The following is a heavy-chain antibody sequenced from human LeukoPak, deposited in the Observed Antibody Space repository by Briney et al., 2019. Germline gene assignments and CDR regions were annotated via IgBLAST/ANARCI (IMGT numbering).Heavy chain of an antibody. CDR1: GYSISSGYY. J-gene: IGHJ4*02. Sequence: SETLSLTRTVSGYSISSGYYWGWIRQPPGKGLEWIGSIYHSGSTYYNPSLKSRVTISVDTSKNQFSLKLSSVTAADTAVYYCARDLGGYGGIWGQGTLVTVSS. CDR2: IYHSGST. D-gene: IGHD4-23*01. V-gene: IGHV4-38-2*02. CDR3: ARDLGGYGGI.